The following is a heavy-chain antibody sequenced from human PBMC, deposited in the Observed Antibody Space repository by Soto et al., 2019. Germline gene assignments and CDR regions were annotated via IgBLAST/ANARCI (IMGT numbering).Heavy chain of an antibody. Sequence: QVQLVESGGGVVQPGRSLRLSCAASGFTFSSYGMHWVRQAPGKGLEWVAVIWYDGSNKYYADSVKGRFTISRDNSKNTLYLQMNSLRAEDRAVYYCARDSLDTVRYFDWLLYQNGGGGYYFDYWGQGTLVTVSS. J-gene: IGHJ4*02. CDR1: GFTFSSYG. CDR3: ARDSLDTVRYFDWLLYQNGGGGYYFDY. V-gene: IGHV3-33*01. CDR2: IWYDGSNK. D-gene: IGHD3-9*01.